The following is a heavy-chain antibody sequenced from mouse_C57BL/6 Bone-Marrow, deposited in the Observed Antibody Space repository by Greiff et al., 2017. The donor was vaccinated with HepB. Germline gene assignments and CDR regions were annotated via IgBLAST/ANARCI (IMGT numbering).Heavy chain of an antibody. Sequence: EVKVVESGGGLVKPGGSLKLSCAASGFTFSSYAMSWVRQTPEKRLEWVATISDGGSYTYYPDNVKGRFTISRDNAKNNLYLQMSHLKSEDTAMYYCARDSSYYYGSSYWYFDVWGTGTTVTVSS. D-gene: IGHD1-1*01. CDR3: ARDSSYYYGSSYWYFDV. CDR1: GFTFSSYA. CDR2: ISDGGSYT. V-gene: IGHV5-4*01. J-gene: IGHJ1*03.